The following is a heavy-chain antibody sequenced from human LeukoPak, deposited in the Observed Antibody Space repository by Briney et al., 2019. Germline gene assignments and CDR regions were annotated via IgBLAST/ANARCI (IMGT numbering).Heavy chain of an antibody. Sequence: ASVKVSCKASGYTFTGYYMHWVRQAPGQGLEWMGWINPNSGGTNYAQKFQGRVTMTRDTSISTAYMELSRLRSDDTAVYYCARSGYCSGGSCYIVDYWGQGTLVTVSS. D-gene: IGHD2-15*01. CDR1: GYTFTGYY. CDR2: INPNSGGT. J-gene: IGHJ4*02. CDR3: ARSGYCSGGSCYIVDY. V-gene: IGHV1-2*02.